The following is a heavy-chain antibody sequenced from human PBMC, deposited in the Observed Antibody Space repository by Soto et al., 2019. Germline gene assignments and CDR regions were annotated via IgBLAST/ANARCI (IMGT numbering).Heavy chain of an antibody. CDR2: IYYSGST. J-gene: IGHJ4*02. Sequence: KGLEWIGYIYYSGSTNYNPSLKSRVTISVDTSKNQFSLKLSSVTAADTAVYYCARVVGVGSDFWSGYGSSVFAFRVQGSLV. V-gene: IGHV4-59*01. CDR3: ARVVGVGSDFWSGYGSSVFAF. D-gene: IGHD3-3*01.